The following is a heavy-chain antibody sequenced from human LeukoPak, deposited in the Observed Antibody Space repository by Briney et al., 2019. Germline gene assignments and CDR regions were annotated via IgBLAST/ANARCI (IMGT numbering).Heavy chain of an antibody. CDR2: INPNSGGT. D-gene: IGHD6-13*01. CDR3: AREALGGIAAAHRYFDY. J-gene: IGHJ4*02. CDR1: GYTFTGYY. Sequence: ASVKVSCKASGYTFTGYYMHWVRQAPGQGLEWMGWINPNSGGTNYAQKFQGRVTMTRDTSISTAYMELSRLRSDDTAAYYCAREALGGIAAAHRYFDYWGQGTLVTVSS. V-gene: IGHV1-2*02.